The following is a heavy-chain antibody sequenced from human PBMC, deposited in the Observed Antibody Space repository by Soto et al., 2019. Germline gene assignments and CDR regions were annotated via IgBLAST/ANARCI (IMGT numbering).Heavy chain of an antibody. CDR1: GGTFSSYA. V-gene: IGHV1-69*13. CDR2: IIPIFGTA. Sequence: ASVKVSCKASGGTFSSYAISWVRQAPGQGLEWMGGIIPIFGTANYAQKFQGRVTITADESTSTAYMELSSLRSEDTAVYYCAMMDLNYYGMDVWGQRTTVTVSS. J-gene: IGHJ6*02. CDR3: AMMDLNYYGMDV.